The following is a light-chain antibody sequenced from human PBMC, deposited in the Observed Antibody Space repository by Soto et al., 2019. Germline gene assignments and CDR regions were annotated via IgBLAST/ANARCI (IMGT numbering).Light chain of an antibody. CDR3: SSYAATSSYV. Sequence: QSVLTQPPSASGSPGQSVTISCTGTSSDVGGYNFVSWYRQYPGKAPQLIIYEVTKRPSGFPDRFSGSKSGNTASLTVSGLQAEDEADYYCSSYAATSSYVFGSGTKVIVL. CDR1: SSDVGGYNF. J-gene: IGLJ1*01. CDR2: EVT. V-gene: IGLV2-8*01.